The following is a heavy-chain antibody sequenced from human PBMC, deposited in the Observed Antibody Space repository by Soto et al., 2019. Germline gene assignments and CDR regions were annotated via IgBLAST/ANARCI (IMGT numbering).Heavy chain of an antibody. V-gene: IGHV5-51*01. J-gene: IGHJ6*02. D-gene: IGHD2-21*02. Sequence: GESLQISCKGSGYSFTSYWIGWVRQMPGKGLEWMGIIYPGDSDTRYSPSFQGQFTISADKSISTAYLQWSSLKASDTAMYYGARIYCGGDCYYYYGMDVWGQGTTVTVSS. CDR3: ARIYCGGDCYYYYGMDV. CDR1: GYSFTSYW. CDR2: IYPGDSDT.